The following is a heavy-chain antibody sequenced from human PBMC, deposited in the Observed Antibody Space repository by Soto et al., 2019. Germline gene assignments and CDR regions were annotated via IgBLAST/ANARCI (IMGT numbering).Heavy chain of an antibody. CDR1: GFTFGDYA. J-gene: IGHJ4*02. Sequence: PGGSLRLSCTTSGFTFGDYAMSWFRQAPGKGLEWIGYIRSNTYGGTTEYAASVKGRFTISRDDSKRVAHLQMNSLETEDTAVYFCARRNYHDYWGQGTLVTVSS. D-gene: IGHD3-16*02. V-gene: IGHV3-49*03. CDR2: IRSNTYGGTT. CDR3: ARRNYHDY.